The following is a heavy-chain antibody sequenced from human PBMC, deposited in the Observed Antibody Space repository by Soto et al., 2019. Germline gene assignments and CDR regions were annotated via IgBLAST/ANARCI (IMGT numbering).Heavy chain of an antibody. Sequence: GASVKVSCKASGYTFTSYYMHWVRQAPGQGLEWMGIINPSGGSTSYAQKFQGRVTMTRDTSTSTVYMELSSLRSEDTAVYYCARRFGSGYYYAGPEDYYFDYWGQGTLVTVSS. CDR2: INPSGGST. V-gene: IGHV1-46*01. J-gene: IGHJ4*02. D-gene: IGHD3-22*01. CDR3: ARRFGSGYYYAGPEDYYFDY. CDR1: GYTFTSYY.